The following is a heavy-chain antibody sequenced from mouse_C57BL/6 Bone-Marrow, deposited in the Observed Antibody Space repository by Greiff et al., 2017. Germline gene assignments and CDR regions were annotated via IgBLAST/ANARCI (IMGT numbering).Heavy chain of an antibody. CDR3: ASGGRYAMDY. J-gene: IGHJ4*01. CDR1: GYTFTDYY. V-gene: IGHV1-19*01. Sequence: EVQLQQSGPVLVKPGASVKMSCKASGYTFTDYYMNWVKQSHGKSLEWIGVINPYNGGTSYNQKFKGKATLTVDTSSSTAYMELNSLTSEDSAVYYCASGGRYAMDYWGQGTSVTVSS. D-gene: IGHD1-1*02. CDR2: INPYNGGT.